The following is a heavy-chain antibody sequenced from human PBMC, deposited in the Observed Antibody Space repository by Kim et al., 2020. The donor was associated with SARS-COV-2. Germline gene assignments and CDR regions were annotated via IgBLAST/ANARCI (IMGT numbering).Heavy chain of an antibody. CDR3: ARRRRADAFDI. Sequence: YYADSVRGQFIISRDNARDSLYLQMNSLRAEDTAVYYCARRRRADAFDIWGLGTMVTVSS. J-gene: IGHJ3*02. V-gene: IGHV3-48*03.